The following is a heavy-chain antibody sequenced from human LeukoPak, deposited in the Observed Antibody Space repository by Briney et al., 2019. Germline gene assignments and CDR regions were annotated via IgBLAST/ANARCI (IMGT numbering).Heavy chain of an antibody. D-gene: IGHD3-22*01. V-gene: IGHV4-59*01. Sequence: SETLSLTCTVSGGSISSYYWSWIRQPPGKGLEWIGYIYSSGSTNYNPSLKGRVTMSVDTSKNQFSLKLSSVTAADTAVYYCARDHYYNSSGYTFGYWGQGTLVTVSS. CDR3: ARDHYYNSSGYTFGY. CDR1: GGSISSYY. J-gene: IGHJ4*02. CDR2: IYSSGST.